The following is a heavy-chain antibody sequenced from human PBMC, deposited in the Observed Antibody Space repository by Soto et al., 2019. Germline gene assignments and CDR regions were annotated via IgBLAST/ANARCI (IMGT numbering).Heavy chain of an antibody. Sequence: ASETLSLTCAVSGGSISSGGYSWSWIRQPPKKGLEWIGYIYHSGSTYYNPSLKSRVTISVDRSKNQFSLKLSSVTAADTAVYYCARGNCGGDCYHLDYWGQGTLVTVSS. D-gene: IGHD2-21*02. V-gene: IGHV4-30-2*01. CDR2: IYHSGST. J-gene: IGHJ4*02. CDR1: GGSISSGGYS. CDR3: ARGNCGGDCYHLDY.